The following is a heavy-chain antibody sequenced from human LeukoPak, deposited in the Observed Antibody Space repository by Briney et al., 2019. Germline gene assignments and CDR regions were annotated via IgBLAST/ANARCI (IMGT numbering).Heavy chain of an antibody. CDR1: GFTFSSYG. J-gene: IGHJ4*02. D-gene: IGHD4-23*01. CDR3: AKDYGGNSPPPHYFEY. CDR2: IRYDGSNK. Sequence: GGSLRLSCAASGFTFSSYGMHWVRQAPGKGLEWVAFIRYDGSNKYYTDSMKGRFTISRDNSKNPLYLQMNSLRAEDTAVYYCAKDYGGNSPPPHYFEYWGQGTLVTVSS. V-gene: IGHV3-30*02.